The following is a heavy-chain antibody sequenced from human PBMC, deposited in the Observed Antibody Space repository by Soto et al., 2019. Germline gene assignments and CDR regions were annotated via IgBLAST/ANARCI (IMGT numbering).Heavy chain of an antibody. CDR3: ARDPSYWSGYNWFDP. CDR2: ISAYNGNT. CDR1: GYTFTSYG. D-gene: IGHD3-3*01. V-gene: IGHV1-18*01. Sequence: ASVKVSFKASGYTFTSYGISWVRQAPGQGLEWMGWISAYNGNTNYAQKLQGRVTMTTDTSTSTAYMELRSLRSDDTAVYYCARDPSYWSGYNWFDPWGQGTLVTVSS. J-gene: IGHJ5*02.